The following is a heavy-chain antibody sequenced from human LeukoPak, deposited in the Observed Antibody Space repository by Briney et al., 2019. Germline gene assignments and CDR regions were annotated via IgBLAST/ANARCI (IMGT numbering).Heavy chain of an antibody. V-gene: IGHV3-30*03. CDR2: ILHDGSNK. D-gene: IGHD5-18*01. CDR3: ATLSGDSHGYDY. Sequence: GGSLSLSCAASGLTLSSSAMQGVRQAPGKGLEWVAVILHDGSNKHYADSVKGRFTISRDNSKNTLYLQINSLRAEDTAVYYCATLSGDSHGYDYWGLGTLVTVSS. J-gene: IGHJ4*02. CDR1: GLTLSSSA.